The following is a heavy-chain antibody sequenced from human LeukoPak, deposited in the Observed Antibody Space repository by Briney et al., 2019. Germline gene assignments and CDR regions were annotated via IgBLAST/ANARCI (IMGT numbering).Heavy chain of an antibody. CDR2: IRYGGSNK. D-gene: IGHD6-6*01. V-gene: IGHV3-30*02. CDR1: GFTFSSYG. J-gene: IGHJ4*02. Sequence: GGSLRLSCAASGFTFSSYGMHWVRQAPGKGLEWVAFIRYGGSNKYYADSVEGRFTISRDSSKNTLYLQMNSLRAEDMAMYYCAKDPSPSIAARPSYFDYWGQGTLVTVSS. CDR3: AKDPSPSIAARPSYFDY.